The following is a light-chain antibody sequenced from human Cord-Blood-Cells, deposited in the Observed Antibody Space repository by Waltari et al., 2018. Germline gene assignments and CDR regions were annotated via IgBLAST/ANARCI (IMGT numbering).Light chain of an antibody. V-gene: IGKV3-20*01. Sequence: IVFTQSPGPLSLSPGASAPLSCRARQSVSSSYLAWYQQKPGQAPRLLTYGASSRATSIPDRFSGIESGTEFTLTISRLEPEDFAVYDCQQYGSSPVTFGGGTKVEIK. CDR3: QQYGSSPVT. J-gene: IGKJ4*01. CDR2: GAS. CDR1: QSVSSSY.